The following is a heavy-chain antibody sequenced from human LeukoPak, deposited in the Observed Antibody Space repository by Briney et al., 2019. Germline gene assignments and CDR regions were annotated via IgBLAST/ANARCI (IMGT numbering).Heavy chain of an antibody. CDR1: GFTFSSYS. V-gene: IGHV3-64D*06. Sequence: GGSLRLSCAASGFTFSSYSMNWVRQAPGKGLEYVSSITSNGGSTYYADSVKGRFTMSRDNSKNTLYLQMSSLRAEDTAVYYGVPGLSGWRDLEYWGRGTLVTVSS. J-gene: IGHJ4*02. CDR3: VPGLSGWRDLEY. CDR2: ITSNGGST. D-gene: IGHD6-19*01.